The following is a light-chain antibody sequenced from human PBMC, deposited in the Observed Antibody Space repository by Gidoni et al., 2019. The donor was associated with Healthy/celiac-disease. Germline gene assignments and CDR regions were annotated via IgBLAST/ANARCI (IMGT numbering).Light chain of an antibody. V-gene: IGLV3-19*01. CDR2: GKN. Sequence: SSELTQEPAVSVALGQTVRITCQGDSLRSYYASWYQQKPGRAPVLVIYGKNNRPSGIPDLFSGSSSGNTASLTIPGAQAEDEADYYCNSRDSSGNHVVFGGGTKLTVL. CDR3: NSRDSSGNHVV. CDR1: SLRSYY. J-gene: IGLJ2*01.